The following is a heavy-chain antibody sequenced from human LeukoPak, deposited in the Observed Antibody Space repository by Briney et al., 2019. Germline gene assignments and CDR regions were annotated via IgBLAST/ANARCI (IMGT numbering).Heavy chain of an antibody. CDR1: GGSISSYY. V-gene: IGHV4-59*01. CDR2: IYYSGST. CDR3: ARGLTIFGY. D-gene: IGHD3-3*01. J-gene: IGHJ4*02. Sequence: PSETLSLTCTVSGGSISSYYWSWIRQPPGKGLEWIGYIYYSGSTNYNPSLKSRVTISVDTSKNQFSLKLSTVTAADTAVYYCARGLTIFGYWGQGTLVTVSS.